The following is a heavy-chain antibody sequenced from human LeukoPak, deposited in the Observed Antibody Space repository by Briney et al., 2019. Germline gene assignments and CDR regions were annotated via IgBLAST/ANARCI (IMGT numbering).Heavy chain of an antibody. V-gene: IGHV3-23*01. Sequence: QPGGSLRLSCAASGFTFSTYAMSWVRQAPGKGLEWVSAISGSGGSTYHADPVKGRFTISRDNSKNTLYLQMNSLRAEETAVYDCAKDLQWGDYYYGMDVWGQGTTVTVSS. CDR3: AKDLQWGDYYYGMDV. D-gene: IGHD1-26*01. CDR1: GFTFSTYA. J-gene: IGHJ6*02. CDR2: ISGSGGST.